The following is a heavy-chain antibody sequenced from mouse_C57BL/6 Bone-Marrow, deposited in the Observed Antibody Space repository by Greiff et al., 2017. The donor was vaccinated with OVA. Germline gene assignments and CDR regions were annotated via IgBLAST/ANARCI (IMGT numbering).Heavy chain of an antibody. CDR2: ISYDGSN. J-gene: IGHJ3*01. Sequence: EVQLVESGPGLVKPSQSLSLTCSVTGYSITSGYYWNWIRQFPGNKLEWMGYISYDGSNNYNPSLKNRISITSYTSKNQFFLKVNSVTTEDTATYYWAREGGPWFAFWGQGTRVTVSA. CDR3: AREGGPWFAF. CDR1: GYSITSGYY. V-gene: IGHV3-6*01.